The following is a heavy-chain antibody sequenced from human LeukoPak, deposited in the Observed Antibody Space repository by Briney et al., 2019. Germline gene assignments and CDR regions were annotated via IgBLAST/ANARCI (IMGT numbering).Heavy chain of an antibody. D-gene: IGHD2-21*01. CDR2: IYYGGTT. CDR3: ARGVVIAPQTFDY. J-gene: IGHJ4*02. Sequence: SETLSLTCTVSGDSVSSFYWSWIRQPPGKGLEWIGYIYYGGTTNYNPSLKSRVTISVDTTKSQFSLKLSSVTAADTAVYYCARGVVIAPQTFDYWGQGILVTVSS. V-gene: IGHV4-59*02. CDR1: GDSVSSFY.